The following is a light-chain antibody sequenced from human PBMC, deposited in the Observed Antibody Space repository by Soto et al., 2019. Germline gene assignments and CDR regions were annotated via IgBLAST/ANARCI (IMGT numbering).Light chain of an antibody. J-gene: IGKJ1*01. CDR3: QEYSDWPTWT. CDR2: GAS. CDR1: KTVSTN. Sequence: EIVMMQSPATLSVSPGERSTLSCRASKTVSTNLAWYQQKPCQAPRLLIYGASTRATGIPASFSGSGSGTEFTLIISSLQYEDFAVYYCQEYSDWPTWTFGQGTKVDIK. V-gene: IGKV3-15*01.